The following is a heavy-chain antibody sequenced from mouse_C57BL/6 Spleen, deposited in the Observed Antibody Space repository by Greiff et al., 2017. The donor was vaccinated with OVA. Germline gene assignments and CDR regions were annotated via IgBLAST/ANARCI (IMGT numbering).Heavy chain of an antibody. CDR2: IDPSDSYT. CDR3: ARRGSKGYFDV. J-gene: IGHJ1*03. CDR1: GYTFTSYW. Sequence: QVQLQQPGAELVMPGASVKLSCKASGYTFTSYWMHWVKQRPGQGLEWIGEIDPSDSYTNYNQKFKCKSTLTVDKSSSTAYMQLSSLTSEDSAVYYCARRGSKGYFDVWGTGTTVTVSS. D-gene: IGHD1-3*01. V-gene: IGHV1-69*01.